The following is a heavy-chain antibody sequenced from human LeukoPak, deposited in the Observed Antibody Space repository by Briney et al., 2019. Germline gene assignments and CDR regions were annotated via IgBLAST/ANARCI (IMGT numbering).Heavy chain of an antibody. J-gene: IGHJ6*03. CDR2: INHSGST. CDR3: ARVLKAAMALQNYMDV. V-gene: IGHV4-34*01. CDR1: GGSFSGYY. Sequence: SETLSLTCAVYGGSFSGYYWSWIRQPPGKGLEWIGEINHSGSTNYNPSLKSRVTISVDTSKNQFSPKLSSVTAADTAVYYCARVLKAAMALQNYMDVWGKGTTVTVSS. D-gene: IGHD5-18*01.